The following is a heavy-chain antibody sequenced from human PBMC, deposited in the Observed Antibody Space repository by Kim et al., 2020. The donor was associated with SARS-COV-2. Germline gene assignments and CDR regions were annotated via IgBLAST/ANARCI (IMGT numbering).Heavy chain of an antibody. V-gene: IGHV4-59*01. CDR3: AREEVTTGGFDY. D-gene: IGHD3-10*01. Sequence: NYHPSLKRRVTIPLDTSKNQFSLRLSSVTGADTAVYYCAREEVTTGGFDYWGRGTLVTVSS. J-gene: IGHJ4*02.